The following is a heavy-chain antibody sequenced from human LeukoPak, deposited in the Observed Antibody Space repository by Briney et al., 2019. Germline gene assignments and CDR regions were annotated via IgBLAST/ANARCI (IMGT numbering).Heavy chain of an antibody. D-gene: IGHD7-27*01. J-gene: IGHJ4*02. CDR3: ARGRRTGDRGYYFDY. Sequence: GGSLRLSCAASGLIFSSHAMSWVRQAPGKGLEWVSAISGSGIGTFYADSVKGRFTISRDNAKNSLYLQMNNLRAEDTAMYYCARGRRTGDRGYYFDYWGQGTLVTVSS. CDR1: GLIFSSHA. V-gene: IGHV3-23*01. CDR2: ISGSGIGT.